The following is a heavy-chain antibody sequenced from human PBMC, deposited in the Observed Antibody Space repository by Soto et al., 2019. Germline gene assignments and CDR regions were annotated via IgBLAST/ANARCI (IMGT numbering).Heavy chain of an antibody. Sequence: QVQLVESGGGVVQPGRSLRLSCASSGFRFSDYAIHWVRQAPGKGLEWVAVISYDGSNRYYGDPVKGRFTITRDNSMDTLYLQMNSLRVDDTAVYYCARDSGFGHYCGPNDYWGQGTLVTVSS. J-gene: IGHJ4*02. CDR1: GFRFSDYA. D-gene: IGHD4-17*01. CDR2: ISYDGSNR. V-gene: IGHV3-30*03. CDR3: ARDSGFGHYCGPNDY.